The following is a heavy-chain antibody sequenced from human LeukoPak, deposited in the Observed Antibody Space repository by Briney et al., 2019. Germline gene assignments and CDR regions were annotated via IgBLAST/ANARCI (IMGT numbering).Heavy chain of an antibody. D-gene: IGHD3-3*01. Sequence: PTGGSLRLACEFSGLIFSTYAMTWGRQAPGKGLGWISYFSGCSSGSTSIIRYADSVKGRFANSRDNAKNSLHLQMDGLSSEDTAVYYCARDFWSGYYTEDWGEGALVIVST. V-gene: IGHV3-48*04. CDR2: FSGCSSGSTSII. CDR3: ARDFWSGYYTED. J-gene: IGHJ4*02. CDR1: GLIFSTYA.